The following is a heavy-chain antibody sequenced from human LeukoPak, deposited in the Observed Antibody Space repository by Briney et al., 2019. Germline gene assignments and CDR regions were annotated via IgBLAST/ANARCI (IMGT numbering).Heavy chain of an antibody. D-gene: IGHD3-22*01. CDR2: INHSRST. CDR1: GGSFSGYY. CDR3: ARARDYYDLSY. V-gene: IGHV4-34*01. J-gene: IGHJ4*02. Sequence: PSETLSLTCAVYGGSFSGYYWSWLRQPPAKGLAWIGEINHSRSTNYNPAPKSRVTISVDTYKNQFSLRLRSVIAAASRVYYCARARDYYDLSYWGQGTLVTVSS.